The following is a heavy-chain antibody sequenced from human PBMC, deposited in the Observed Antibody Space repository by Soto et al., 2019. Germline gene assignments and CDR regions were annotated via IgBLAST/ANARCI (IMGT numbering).Heavy chain of an antibody. CDR2: INPSGGST. CDR1: GYTFTSYY. J-gene: IGHJ5*02. CDR3: AYSSGYLHWFDP. D-gene: IGHD3-22*01. V-gene: IGHV1-46*03. Sequence: ASVKVSCKASGYTFTSYYMHWVRQAPGQVLEWMGIINPSGGSTSYAQKFQGRVTITRDTSTSTVYMELSSLRSEDTAVYYCAYSSGYLHWFDPWGQGTLVTVSS.